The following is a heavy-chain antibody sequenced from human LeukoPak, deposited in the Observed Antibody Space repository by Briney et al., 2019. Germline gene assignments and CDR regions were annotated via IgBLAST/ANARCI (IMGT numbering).Heavy chain of an antibody. Sequence: GGSLRLSCAASGFAFSNAWMSWVRQAPGKGLEWVGRIKSKTDGGTTDYAAPVKGRFTISRDDSKNTLYLQMNSLKTEDTAVYYCTTVVVVPAAINWFDPWGQGTLVTVSS. V-gene: IGHV3-15*01. CDR2: IKSKTDGGTT. CDR3: TTVVVVPAAINWFDP. D-gene: IGHD2-2*01. CDR1: GFAFSNAW. J-gene: IGHJ5*02.